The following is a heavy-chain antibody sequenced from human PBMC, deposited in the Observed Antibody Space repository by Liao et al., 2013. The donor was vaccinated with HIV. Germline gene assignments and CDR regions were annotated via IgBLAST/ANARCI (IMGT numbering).Heavy chain of an antibody. D-gene: IGHD1-1*01. J-gene: IGHJ4*02. CDR2: IFSTGRT. CDR1: GGSFSGYF. Sequence: QVQLQQWGAGLLKPSETLSLTCAVYGGSFSGYFWGWIRQPPGKGLEWIGSIFSTGRTYYGPSLKSRVTISLDPSKNQFFLKLSSVTAADTAVYYCARDSDGNYPIDYWGQGTLVTVSS. CDR3: ARDSDGNYPIDY. V-gene: IGHV4-34*02.